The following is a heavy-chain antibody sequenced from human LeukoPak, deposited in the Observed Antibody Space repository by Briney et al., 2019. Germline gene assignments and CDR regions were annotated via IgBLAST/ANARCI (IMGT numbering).Heavy chain of an antibody. J-gene: IGHJ6*04. D-gene: IGHD3-9*01. CDR3: ARRGYHILSGYCPDV. CDR1: GGSISSNSYY. Sequence: PSETLSLTCTVSGGSISSNSYYWGWIRQPPGKGLEWIGTIYYAGSTYYNPSLKSRVTISVDTSKNQLSLKLSSVTAADTAVYYCARRGYHILSGYCPDVWGKGTTVTVSS. V-gene: IGHV4-39*01. CDR2: IYYAGST.